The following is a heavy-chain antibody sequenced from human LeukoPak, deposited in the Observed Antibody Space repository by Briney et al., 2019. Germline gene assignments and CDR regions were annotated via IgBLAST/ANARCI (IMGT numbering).Heavy chain of an antibody. CDR3: AREAVRNGGLDY. V-gene: IGHV3-53*04. CDR2: VYDGGST. D-gene: IGHD3-10*01. CDR1: GFTVSSNY. J-gene: IGHJ4*02. Sequence: GGSLRLSCAASGFTVSSNYMSWVRHAPAKGLEWVSSVYDGGSTYYADSVKGRFTFSRHNSKNTLYLQMNSLAGEDTAVYYCAREAVRNGGLDYWGQGTLVTVSS.